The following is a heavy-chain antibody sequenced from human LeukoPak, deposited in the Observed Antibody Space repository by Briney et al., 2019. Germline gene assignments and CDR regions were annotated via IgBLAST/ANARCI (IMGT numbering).Heavy chain of an antibody. CDR3: TKSRDGYNGGSVDY. J-gene: IGHJ4*02. CDR2: IRSKTYGGTT. V-gene: IGHV3-49*04. D-gene: IGHD5-24*01. CDR1: GFTFGGYP. Sequence: GRSLRLSCTASGFTFGGYPMSWVRQAPGKGHEWVGFIRSKTYGGTTEYAASVKGRFTISRDDSKSIAYLQMNSLKNEDTAVYYCTKSRDGYNGGSVDYWGQGTLVTVSS.